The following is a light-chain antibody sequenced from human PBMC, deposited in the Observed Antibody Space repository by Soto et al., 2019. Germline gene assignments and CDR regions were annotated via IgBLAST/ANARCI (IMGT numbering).Light chain of an antibody. CDR1: SSNIGAVYD. CDR2: GNI. Sequence: QSVLTQPPSVSGAPGQRVTISCTGSSSNIGAVYDVHWYQQRPGTAPKLLIFGNINRPSGVPDRFSGSKSGTSASLAITGLQAEDEGDYYSQSYDSTMSARYVFGTGTKVTGL. V-gene: IGLV1-40*01. J-gene: IGLJ1*01. CDR3: QSYDSTMSARYV.